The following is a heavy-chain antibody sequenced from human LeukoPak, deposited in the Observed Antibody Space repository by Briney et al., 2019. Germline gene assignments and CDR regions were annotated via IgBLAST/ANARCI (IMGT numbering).Heavy chain of an antibody. CDR2: IYYSGST. CDR3: ARERNGWADLSWFDP. J-gene: IGHJ5*02. D-gene: IGHD1-1*01. V-gene: IGHV4-31*03. CDR1: GGSISSGGYY. Sequence: PSETLSLTCTVSGGSISSGGYYWSWIRQHPGKGLEWIGYIYYSGSTYYNPSLKSRVTISVDTSKNQFSLKLSSVTAADTAVYYCARERNGWADLSWFDPWGQGTLVTVSS.